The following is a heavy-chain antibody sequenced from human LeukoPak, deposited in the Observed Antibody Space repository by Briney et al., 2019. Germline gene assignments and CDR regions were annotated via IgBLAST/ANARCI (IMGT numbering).Heavy chain of an antibody. Sequence: SETLSLTCTVSGGSISSSTYYWGWIRQPPGKGLEWIGSFFYSGSTYYNPSLKSRLTMSVDTSNNQFSLKLMSVTAADTAVYYCASGTSTYYELYFWGQGTLVAVSS. J-gene: IGHJ4*02. CDR2: FFYSGST. V-gene: IGHV4-39*01. CDR3: ASGTSTYYELYF. CDR1: GGSISSSTYY. D-gene: IGHD3-3*01.